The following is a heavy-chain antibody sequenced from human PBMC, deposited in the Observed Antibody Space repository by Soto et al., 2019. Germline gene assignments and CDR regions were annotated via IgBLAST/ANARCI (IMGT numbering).Heavy chain of an antibody. CDR1: GGSISSYY. V-gene: IGHV4-59*01. CDR3: ARLCERYDSSGYDASDI. CDR2: IYYSGST. J-gene: IGHJ3*02. Sequence: SETLSLTCTVSGGSISSYYWSWIRQPPGKGLEWIGYIYYSGSTNYNPSLKSRVTISVDTSKNQFSLKLSSVTAADTAVYYCARLCERYDSSGYDASDIWGQGTMVTV. D-gene: IGHD3-22*01.